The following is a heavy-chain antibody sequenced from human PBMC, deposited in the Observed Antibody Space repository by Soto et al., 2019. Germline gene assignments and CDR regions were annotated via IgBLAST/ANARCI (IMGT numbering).Heavy chain of an antibody. CDR2: ISSSSSTI. Sequence: PGGSLRLSCAASRFTFSSYGMNWVRQAPGKGLEWVSYISSSSSTIYYADSVKGRFTISRDNAKNSLYLQMNSLRDEDTAVYYCARDGSYYYGSGTYYPYYFDYWGQGTLVTVSS. V-gene: IGHV3-48*02. CDR1: RFTFSSYG. J-gene: IGHJ4*02. CDR3: ARDGSYYYGSGTYYPYYFDY. D-gene: IGHD3-10*01.